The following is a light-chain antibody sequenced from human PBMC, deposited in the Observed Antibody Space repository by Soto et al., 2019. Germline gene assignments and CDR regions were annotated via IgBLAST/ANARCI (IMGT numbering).Light chain of an antibody. CDR1: QSVSSN. J-gene: IGKJ1*01. V-gene: IGKV3-15*01. CDR2: GAS. Sequence: EIVMTQSPATLSVSPGERATLSCRASQSVSSNLAWYQQKPGQAPRLLIYGASTRATGIPARFSGSGSGTEFTLTISSLQSEDFAIYYCQQYNNWLLWAFGQGTKVDMK. CDR3: QQYNNWLLWA.